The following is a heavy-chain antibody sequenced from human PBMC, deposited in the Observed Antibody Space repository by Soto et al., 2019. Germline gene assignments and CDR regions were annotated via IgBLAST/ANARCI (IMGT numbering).Heavy chain of an antibody. D-gene: IGHD1-7*01. CDR1: GGSISSYY. CDR3: ASTNYHFDY. V-gene: IGHV4-59*12. J-gene: IGHJ4*02. Sequence: SETLSLTCTVAGGSISSYYWSWIRQPPGKGLEWIGYIYYSGSTNYNPSLKSRVTISVDTSKNQFSLQLSSVTAADTAVYYCASTNYHFDYWGQGTLVTVSS. CDR2: IYYSGST.